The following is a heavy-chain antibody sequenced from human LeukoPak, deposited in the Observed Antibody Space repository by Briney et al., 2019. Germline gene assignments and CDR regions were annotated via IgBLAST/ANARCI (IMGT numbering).Heavy chain of an antibody. Sequence: GGSLRLSCAASGFTFSDYDMHWVRQAPGKGLEWVSSLHISGDTHYAGSLQGRFTVSRDNAKNTLYLQLNSLRAEDTSVYYCARDSTYWYDSGSSGPHYFDYWGQGTLVTVSS. CDR1: GFTFSDYD. J-gene: IGHJ4*02. CDR2: LHISGDT. D-gene: IGHD3-10*01. CDR3: ARDSTYWYDSGSSGPHYFDY. V-gene: IGHV3-13*01.